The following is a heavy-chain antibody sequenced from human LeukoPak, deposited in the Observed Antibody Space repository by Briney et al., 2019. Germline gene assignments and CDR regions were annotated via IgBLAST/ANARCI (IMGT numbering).Heavy chain of an antibody. D-gene: IGHD3-16*02. Sequence: SQTLSLTCTVSGGSISSGSYYWSWIRQPAGKGLEWIGRIYTSGSTNYNPSLKSRVTLSVDTSKNQFSLKLSSVTAADTAVYYCARGRYDYVWGSYPNWFDPWGQGTLVTVSS. V-gene: IGHV4-61*02. CDR2: IYTSGST. J-gene: IGHJ5*02. CDR3: ARGRYDYVWGSYPNWFDP. CDR1: GGSISSGSYY.